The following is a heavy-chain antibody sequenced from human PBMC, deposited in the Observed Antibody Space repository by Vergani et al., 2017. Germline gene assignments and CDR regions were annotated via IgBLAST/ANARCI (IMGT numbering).Heavy chain of an antibody. V-gene: IGHV2-70*15. J-gene: IGHJ4*02. CDR2: IDWDDDK. Sequence: QVTLRESGPALVKPTQTLTLTCTFPGFSFTTGGMCVSWIRQPPGKALEWLARIDWDDDKYYSTSLKTRLTISKDTSKNQVVLTMTNMDPVDTATYYCARSAYDILTGYRSSLDYWGQGTLVTVSS. CDR1: GFSFTTGGMC. D-gene: IGHD3-9*01. CDR3: ARSAYDILTGYRSSLDY.